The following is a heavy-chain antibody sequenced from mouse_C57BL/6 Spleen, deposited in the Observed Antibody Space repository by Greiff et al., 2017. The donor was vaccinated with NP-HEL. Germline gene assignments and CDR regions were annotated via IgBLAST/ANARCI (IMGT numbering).Heavy chain of an antibody. CDR1: GYTFTSYW. Sequence: QVQLKQPGAELVKPGASVKLSCKASGYTFTSYWMQWVKQRPGQGLEWIGEIDPSDSYTNYNQKFKGKATLTVDTSSSTAYMQLSSLTSEDSAVYYCARWPWFAYWGQGTLVTVSA. CDR3: ARWPWFAY. V-gene: IGHV1-50*01. J-gene: IGHJ3*01. CDR2: IDPSDSYT.